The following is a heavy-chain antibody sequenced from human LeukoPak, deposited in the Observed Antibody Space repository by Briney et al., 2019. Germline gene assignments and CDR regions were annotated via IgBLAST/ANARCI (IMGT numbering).Heavy chain of an antibody. CDR3: ARALRDFDY. Sequence: PGGSLRLSCAASGFTFSRYSMNWVRQAPGKGLEWISYISGGSTTIYYSDSVKGRFTISRDNAKNSLYLQMNSLRDEDTAVYYCARALRDFDYWGQGTLVTVSS. CDR2: ISGGSTTI. J-gene: IGHJ4*02. V-gene: IGHV3-48*02. D-gene: IGHD4-17*01. CDR1: GFTFSRYS.